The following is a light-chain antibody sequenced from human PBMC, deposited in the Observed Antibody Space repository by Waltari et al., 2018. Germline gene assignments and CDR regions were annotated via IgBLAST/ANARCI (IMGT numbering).Light chain of an antibody. J-gene: IGLJ2*01. CDR2: RSD. CDR1: YSNVGNKL. V-gene: IGLV1-44*01. CDR3: ASWDDSLNGRWV. Sequence: QSELTQPPSASGTPGQQVTLSCSGSYSNVGNKLVNWYQQFPGTAPKLLIYRSDRRPSGVPDRFSGSKSGTSASLAIIGLRSDDEADYYCASWDDSLNGRWVFGGGTKLTVL.